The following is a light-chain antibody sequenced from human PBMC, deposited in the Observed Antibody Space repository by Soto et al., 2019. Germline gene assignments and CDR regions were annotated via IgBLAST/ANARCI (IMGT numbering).Light chain of an antibody. CDR2: DAS. J-gene: IGKJ1*01. Sequence: ANQLTQSPSSLSASVGDRVTITCRASQAISSALAWYQQKPGKPPKLLIYDASTLQSGVPSRFSGTASGTEFTLTISSLQPEDFATYYCQQLNNFPRTFGQGTKVDIK. CDR3: QQLNNFPRT. CDR1: QAISSA. V-gene: IGKV1D-13*01.